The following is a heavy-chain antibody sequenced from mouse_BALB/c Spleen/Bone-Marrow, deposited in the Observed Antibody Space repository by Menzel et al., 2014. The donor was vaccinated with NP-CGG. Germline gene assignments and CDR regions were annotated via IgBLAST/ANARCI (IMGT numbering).Heavy chain of an antibody. CDR3: ARDGNYRYAMDY. J-gene: IGHJ4*01. Sequence: VQLQESGAELVKPGASVKLSCMASGFTFTSYWIHWVKQRPGQGPEWIGEINPSNGRTNYNEKFKSKATLTEDKSSSTAHMQLSSLTSEDSAVYYCARDGNYRYAMDYWGQGTSVTVSS. CDR1: GFTFTSYW. D-gene: IGHD2-1*01. CDR2: INPSNGRT. V-gene: IGHV1S81*02.